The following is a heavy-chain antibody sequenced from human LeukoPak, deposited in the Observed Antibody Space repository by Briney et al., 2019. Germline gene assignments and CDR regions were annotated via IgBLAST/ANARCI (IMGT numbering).Heavy chain of an antibody. CDR2: IYTSGST. D-gene: IGHD2-2*01. CDR1: GGSISSGSYY. Sequence: SQTLSLTCTVSGGSISSGSYYWSWIRQPAGKGLEWIGRIYTSGSTNYNPSLKSRVTISVDTSKNHFSLKLSSVTAADTAVYYCARGPTYQPIDFWGQGTLVTVSS. J-gene: IGHJ4*02. CDR3: ARGPTYQPIDF. V-gene: IGHV4-61*02.